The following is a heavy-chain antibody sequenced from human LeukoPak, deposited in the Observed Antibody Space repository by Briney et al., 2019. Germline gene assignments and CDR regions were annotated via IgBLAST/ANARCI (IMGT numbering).Heavy chain of an antibody. CDR2: INHSGST. J-gene: IGHJ4*02. V-gene: IGHV4-34*01. CDR1: GGSFSGYD. D-gene: IGHD3-10*01. Sequence: PSETLSLTCAVYGGSFSGYDWSWIRQPPGKGLEWIGEINHSGSTNYNPSLKSRVTISVDTSKNQFSLKLSSVTAADTAVYYCTRAYYGSGSYYQQRFDYWGQGTLVTVSS. CDR3: TRAYYGSGSYYQQRFDY.